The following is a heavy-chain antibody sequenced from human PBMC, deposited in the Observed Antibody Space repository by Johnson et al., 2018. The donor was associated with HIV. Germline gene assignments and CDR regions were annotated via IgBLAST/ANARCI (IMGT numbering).Heavy chain of an antibody. CDR1: GFTFSSYA. Sequence: QMLLVESGGGVVQPGRSLRLSCAASGFTFSSYAMHWVRQAPGKGLEWVAAIGNDGNDKDYADYVKGRLPISRENAKNSLYLQMNSLRPEDTAVYYCARDPAYCGGDWCGAFDIWGQGTMVTVSS. CDR3: ARDPAYCGGDWCGAFDI. CDR2: IGNDGNDK. V-gene: IGHV3-30*04. J-gene: IGHJ3*02. D-gene: IGHD2-21*02.